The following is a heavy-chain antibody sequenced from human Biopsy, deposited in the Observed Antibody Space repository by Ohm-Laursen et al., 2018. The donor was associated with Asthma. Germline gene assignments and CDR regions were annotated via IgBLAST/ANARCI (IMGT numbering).Heavy chain of an antibody. CDR2: TYRNGDT. CDR3: ARGWNCGGDCYSLDS. V-gene: IGHV4-30-2*06. J-gene: IGHJ4*02. D-gene: IGHD2-21*02. CDR1: GDSIDSGDYS. Sequence: SQTLSLTCAVSGDSIDSGDYSWTWIRQSPGGGLEWIGYTYRNGDTYYNPPLKNRVTISIDRSKNLFSLRLRSVTAADTAVYYCARGWNCGGDCYSLDSWGQGTLVTVSS.